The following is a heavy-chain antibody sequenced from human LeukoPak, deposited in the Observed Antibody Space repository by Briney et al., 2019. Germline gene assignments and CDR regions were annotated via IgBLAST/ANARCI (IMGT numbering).Heavy chain of an antibody. CDR2: IIPIFGTA. CDR1: GGTFSSYA. CDR3: AGDRYDSSGYYPRPGDY. V-gene: IGHV1-69*05. Sequence: SVKVSCKASGGTFSSYAISWVRQAPGQGLEWMGRIIPIFGTANYAQKFQGRVTITTDESTSTAYIELSSLRSEDTAVYYCAGDRYDSSGYYPRPGDYWGQGTLVTVSS. J-gene: IGHJ4*02. D-gene: IGHD3-22*01.